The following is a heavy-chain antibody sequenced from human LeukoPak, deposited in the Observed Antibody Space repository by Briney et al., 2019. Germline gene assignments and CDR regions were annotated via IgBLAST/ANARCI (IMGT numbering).Heavy chain of an antibody. Sequence: GGSLRLSCAAPGFTFSSYEMNWVRQAPGKGLEWVSYISSSGSTIYYADSVKGRFTISRDNAKNSLYLQMNSLRAEDTAVYYCARETAYDILTGYYPYYGMDVWGKGTTVTVSS. D-gene: IGHD3-9*01. CDR3: ARETAYDILTGYYPYYGMDV. CDR1: GFTFSSYE. CDR2: ISSSGSTI. V-gene: IGHV3-48*03. J-gene: IGHJ6*04.